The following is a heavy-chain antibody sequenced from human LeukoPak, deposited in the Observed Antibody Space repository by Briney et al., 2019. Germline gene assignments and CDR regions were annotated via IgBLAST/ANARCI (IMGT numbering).Heavy chain of an antibody. Sequence: ASVKVSCKASGYTFTSYGISWVRQAPGQGLEWMGWISAYNGNTNYAQKLQGRVTMTTDTSTSTAYMELSSLRSEDTAVYYCARDYYGSGSYTGNYYYGMDVWGQGTTVTVSS. CDR2: ISAYNGNT. CDR3: ARDYYGSGSYTGNYYYGMDV. D-gene: IGHD3-10*01. CDR1: GYTFTSYG. J-gene: IGHJ6*02. V-gene: IGHV1-18*01.